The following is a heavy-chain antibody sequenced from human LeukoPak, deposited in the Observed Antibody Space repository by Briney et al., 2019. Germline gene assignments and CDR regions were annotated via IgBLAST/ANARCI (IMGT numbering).Heavy chain of an antibody. CDR1: GFTFKAYG. V-gene: IGHV3-30*02. D-gene: IGHD6-6*01. CDR2: IRYDESKT. Sequence: PGGSLRLSCAASGFTFKAYGMHWVRRAPGKGLEWLAFIRYDESKTYYADSVKGRFTISRDNSKNTLYLQMNSLRAEDTAVYYCAKLVTGRPSGYMGVWGKGTTVTVSS. J-gene: IGHJ6*03. CDR3: AKLVTGRPSGYMGV.